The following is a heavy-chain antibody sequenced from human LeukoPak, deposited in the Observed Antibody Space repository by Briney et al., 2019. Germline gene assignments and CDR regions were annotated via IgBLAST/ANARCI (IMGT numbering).Heavy chain of an antibody. CDR2: VYNTGST. D-gene: IGHD3-22*01. CDR1: RDSINSKNYY. CDR3: ARGLHPHSYDSSGQNF. V-gene: IGHV4-39*07. Sequence: SETLSLTCTLSRDSINSKNYYWGWIRQPPGKELEWIGSVYNTGSTYYNLSLKSRVTISVDTSKNQFSLKLNSVTAADTAVYYCARGLHPHSYDSSGQNFWGQGTLVTVSS. J-gene: IGHJ4*02.